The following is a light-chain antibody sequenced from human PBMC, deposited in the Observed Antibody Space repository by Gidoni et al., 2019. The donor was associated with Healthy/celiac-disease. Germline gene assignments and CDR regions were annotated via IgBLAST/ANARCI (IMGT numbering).Light chain of an antibody. V-gene: IGKV3-11*01. CDR1: QSVSSY. Sequence: IVLPQSPPTLSSPPGERATLSCRASQSVSSYLAWYQQKPGQAPRLLIYDASNRATGIPARFSGSGSGTDFTLTISSLEPEDFAVYYWQQRSNWPLTFGGGTKVEIK. CDR3: QQRSNWPLT. J-gene: IGKJ4*01. CDR2: DAS.